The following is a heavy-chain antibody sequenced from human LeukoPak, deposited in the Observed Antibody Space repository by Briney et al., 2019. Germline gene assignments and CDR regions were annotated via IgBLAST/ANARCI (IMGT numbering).Heavy chain of an antibody. D-gene: IGHD3-3*02. J-gene: IGHJ4*02. CDR1: GGSISSGDYY. Sequence: PSETLSLTCTVSGGSISSGDYYWSWFRQPPGKGLEWIGYIYYSGSTYYNLSLKSRVTISVDTSKNQFSLKLSSVTAADTAVYYCARVGTLVLGEGAFDYWGQGTLVTVSS. CDR3: ARVGTLVLGEGAFDY. V-gene: IGHV4-30-4*01. CDR2: IYYSGST.